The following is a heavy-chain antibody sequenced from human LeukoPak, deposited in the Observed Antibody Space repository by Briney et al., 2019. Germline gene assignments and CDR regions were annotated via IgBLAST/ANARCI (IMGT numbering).Heavy chain of an antibody. V-gene: IGHV3-30*02. Sequence: GGSLRLSCAASGFTFSSYGMHWVRQAPGKGLEWVAFIRYDGSNKYYADSVKGRFTISRDNSKNTLYLQMNSLRAEDTAVCYCAKDGELSDVFDYWGQGTLVTVSS. D-gene: IGHD3-16*02. CDR1: GFTFSSYG. CDR2: IRYDGSNK. CDR3: AKDGELSDVFDY. J-gene: IGHJ4*02.